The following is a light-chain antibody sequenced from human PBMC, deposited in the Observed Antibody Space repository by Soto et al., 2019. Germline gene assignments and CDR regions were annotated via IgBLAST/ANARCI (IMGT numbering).Light chain of an antibody. J-gene: IGLJ7*01. V-gene: IGLV1-44*01. CDR1: SSNIAGNT. Sequence: QAVVTQPPSLSGTPGQRVTISCSGSSSNIAGNTVHWYQHLPGTAPKLLIYINDQRPSGVPGRFSASTSGTSVSLAISGLQSDDEADYYCATWDDDLNAAVFGGGTKLTVL. CDR3: ATWDDDLNAAV. CDR2: IND.